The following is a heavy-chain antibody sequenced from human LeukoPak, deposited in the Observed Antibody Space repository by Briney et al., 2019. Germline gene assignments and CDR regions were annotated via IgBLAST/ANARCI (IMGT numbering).Heavy chain of an antibody. V-gene: IGHV3-30*02. Sequence: GGSLRLSCAASGFTFSSYGMHWVRQAPGKGLERVAFIHFDGSTKYSGDSVRGRFTVSRDNSKNTLYLQMNSLRPEDTAVYYCAKDQCTRTSCDGYPGHWGQGTLVTVSS. CDR1: GFTFSSYG. CDR2: IHFDGSTK. J-gene: IGHJ4*02. D-gene: IGHD2-2*01. CDR3: AKDQCTRTSCDGYPGH.